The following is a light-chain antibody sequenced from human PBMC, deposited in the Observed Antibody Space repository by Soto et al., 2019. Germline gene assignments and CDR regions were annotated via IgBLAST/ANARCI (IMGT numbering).Light chain of an antibody. Sequence: QSALTQPASVSGSPGQSITISCTGTSSDVGGYNYVSWYQQHPGKAPKLMIYEVSNRPSGVSNRFSGSKSGNTASLTISGLQDEDEADYYCSSYTISSTYVFGTGTKLTVL. CDR3: SSYTISSTYV. J-gene: IGLJ1*01. V-gene: IGLV2-14*01. CDR2: EVS. CDR1: SSDVGGYNY.